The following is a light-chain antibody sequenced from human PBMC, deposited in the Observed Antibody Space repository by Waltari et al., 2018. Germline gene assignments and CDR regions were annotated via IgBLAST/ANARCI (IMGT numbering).Light chain of an antibody. V-gene: IGLV2-11*01. CDR3: CSYAGSYTSL. J-gene: IGLJ2*01. CDR1: SSDVGGYNY. CDR2: DVS. Sequence: QSALTQPRSVSGSPGQSVTISCTGTSSDVGGYNYVSWYQQHPGKAPKLMIYDVSKRPSGVRGRFSGSKAGNTASLTISGLQAEDEADYYCCSYAGSYTSLFGGGTKLTVL.